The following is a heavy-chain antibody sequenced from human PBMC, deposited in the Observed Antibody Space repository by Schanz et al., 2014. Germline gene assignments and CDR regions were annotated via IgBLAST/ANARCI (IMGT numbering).Heavy chain of an antibody. V-gene: IGHV1-18*01. D-gene: IGHD3-9*01. CDR2: INGYNGHT. Sequence: QVQLVQSEAAVKKPGASVKVSCKASGYTFSSYGITWVRQAPGQGLEWMGWINGYNGHTLYAQKFQGRVTMTTDTSTSTAYMELRSLRSDDTAVYYCARVQDDILTGSEYYYGMDVWGQGTTVTVSS. J-gene: IGHJ6*02. CDR1: GYTFSSYG. CDR3: ARVQDDILTGSEYYYGMDV.